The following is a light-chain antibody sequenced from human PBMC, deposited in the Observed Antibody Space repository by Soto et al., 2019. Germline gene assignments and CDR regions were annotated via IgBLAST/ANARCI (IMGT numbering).Light chain of an antibody. CDR3: QQHGSGPWT. CDR2: VAS. Sequence: EIVLTQSPDTLSLSPGERATLSCRASQSVSSNNLAWYQQKPGQPPRLLFYVASRRATGIPDRFSGSGSGSEFTLTITRLEPEDFAVYYCQQHGSGPWTFGQGTKVEIK. CDR1: QSVSSNN. V-gene: IGKV3-20*01. J-gene: IGKJ1*01.